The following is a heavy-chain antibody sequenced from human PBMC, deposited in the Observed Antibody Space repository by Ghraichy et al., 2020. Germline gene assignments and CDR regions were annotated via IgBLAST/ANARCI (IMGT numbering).Heavy chain of an antibody. CDR2: IYYSGST. Sequence: SETLSLTCTVSGGSISSSSYYWGWIRQPPGKGLEWIGSIYYSGSTYYNPSLKSRVTISVDTSKNQFSMKLSSVTAADTAVYYCARHEGALWFGELWQMYYFDYWGQGTLVTVSS. V-gene: IGHV4-39*01. CDR3: ARHEGALWFGELWQMYYFDY. J-gene: IGHJ4*02. CDR1: GGSISSSSYY. D-gene: IGHD3-10*01.